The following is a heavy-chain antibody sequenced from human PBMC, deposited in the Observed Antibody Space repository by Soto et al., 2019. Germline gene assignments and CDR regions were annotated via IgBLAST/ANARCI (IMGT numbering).Heavy chain of an antibody. J-gene: IGHJ4*02. CDR1: GGSISSGVYY. Sequence: QVQLQESGPGLVKPSQTLSLTCAVSGGSISSGVYYWSWIRQHPGKGLEWIGYIYHSGSTYYSPSLNRRVIISVHTSQNQFPLKRGSVSAAHTAVYYCAREWSYYYVSGAYYVDHWGQGTLVPVSS. D-gene: IGHD3-10*01. V-gene: IGHV4-31*11. CDR2: IYHSGST. CDR3: AREWSYYYVSGAYYVDH.